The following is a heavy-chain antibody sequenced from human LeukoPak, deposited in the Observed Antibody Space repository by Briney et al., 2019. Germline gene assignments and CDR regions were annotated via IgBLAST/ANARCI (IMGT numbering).Heavy chain of an antibody. D-gene: IGHD3-3*01. CDR1: GGSISSSSYY. J-gene: IGHJ6*03. CDR3: ASSPTIFGVVTPYYMDV. V-gene: IGHV4-61*05. CDR2: IYYSGST. Sequence: SETLSLTCTVSGGSISSSSYYWSWIRQPPGKGLEWIGYIYYSGSTNYNPSLKSRFIISVDTSKNQFSLTVSSVTAADTAVYYCASSPTIFGVVTPYYMDVWGKGTTVTVSS.